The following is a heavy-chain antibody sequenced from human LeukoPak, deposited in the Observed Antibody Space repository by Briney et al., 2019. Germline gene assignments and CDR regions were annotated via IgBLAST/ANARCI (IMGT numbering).Heavy chain of an antibody. Sequence: GESLQISCKVSGYSFTSYCIGWGRQVPGKGLEWMGIIYPGDSGPTYSPSFQGQVTISVDKSINTAYLQWSSLQASDTAMYYCGMSGDRVPLQDDVFDVWGQGTMVTVST. D-gene: IGHD1-26*01. V-gene: IGHV5-51*01. CDR3: GMSGDRVPLQDDVFDV. J-gene: IGHJ3*01. CDR1: GYSFTSYC. CDR2: IYPGDSGP.